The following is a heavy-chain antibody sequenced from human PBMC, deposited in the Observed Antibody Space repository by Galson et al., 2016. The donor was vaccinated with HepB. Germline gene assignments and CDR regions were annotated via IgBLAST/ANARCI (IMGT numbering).Heavy chain of an antibody. Sequence: SLRLSCAVSGISLNNYWMHWVRQVPGKGLVWVARIDHEGRGTSYADSVRGRFTMSRDSAKSTVYLQMDSLRAEDTAVYYVGTVFEYWGQGSRVTVSS. CDR2: IDHEGRGT. CDR3: GTVFEY. CDR1: GISLNNYW. V-gene: IGHV3-74*01. J-gene: IGHJ4*02.